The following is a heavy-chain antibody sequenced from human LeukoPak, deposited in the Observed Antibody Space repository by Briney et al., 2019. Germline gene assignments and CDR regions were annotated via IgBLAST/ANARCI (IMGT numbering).Heavy chain of an antibody. V-gene: IGHV3-21*01. CDR1: GFTFSSYS. CDR3: TSWGDTTAEYFQR. CDR2: ISSSSSYI. Sequence: GGSLRLSCAASGFTFSSYSMNWVRQAPGKGLEWVSSISSSSSYIYYADSVKGRFTISRDNAKNSMYLQMNSLRVEDTAVYYCTSWGDTTAEYFQRWGQGTLVTVSS. D-gene: IGHD2-21*02. J-gene: IGHJ1*01.